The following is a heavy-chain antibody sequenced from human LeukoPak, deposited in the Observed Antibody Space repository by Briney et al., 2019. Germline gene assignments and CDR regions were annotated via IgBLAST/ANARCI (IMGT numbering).Heavy chain of an antibody. CDR2: TSDSGTNT. V-gene: IGHV3-23*01. D-gene: IGHD3-22*01. CDR1: GFTFSSSA. Sequence: PGGSLRLSCAASGFTFSSSAMSWVRQAPGKGLEWVSATSDSGTNTHYADSVKGRFTISRDNSKNTLYLQMNSLRAEDTAVYYCAKPDDSNGLEGPDYWGQGTLVIVSS. J-gene: IGHJ4*02. CDR3: AKPDDSNGLEGPDY.